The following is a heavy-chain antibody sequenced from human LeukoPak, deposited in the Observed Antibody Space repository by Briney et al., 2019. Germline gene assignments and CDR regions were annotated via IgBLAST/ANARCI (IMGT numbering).Heavy chain of an antibody. CDR2: VSSDGGDK. V-gene: IGHV3-30*18. CDR3: AKDWEVGSANYYFDY. J-gene: IGHJ4*02. Sequence: GTSLRLSCAASGFTFTRYGMHWVRQAPGKGLEGVAVVSSDGGDKHYADSVKGRFTISRDNSKNTLFLQMNSLRAEDAAVYYCAKDWEVGSANYYFDYWGQGTLVTVSS. CDR1: GFTFTRYG. D-gene: IGHD1-26*01.